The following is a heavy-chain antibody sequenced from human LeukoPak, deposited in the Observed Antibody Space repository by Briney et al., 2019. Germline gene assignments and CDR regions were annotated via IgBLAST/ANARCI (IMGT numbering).Heavy chain of an antibody. CDR3: ARDLSGIAGYTYGRGIDY. CDR2: IKKDGSEK. D-gene: IGHD5-18*01. V-gene: IGHV3-7*01. Sequence: GGSLRLSCAASGFTFSSYWMSWVRQAPGKGLEWVANIKKDGSEKFYVDAVKGRFTISRDNAKTSLYLQMNSLRAEDTAVYYCARDLSGIAGYTYGRGIDYWGQGTLVTVSS. J-gene: IGHJ4*02. CDR1: GFTFSSYW.